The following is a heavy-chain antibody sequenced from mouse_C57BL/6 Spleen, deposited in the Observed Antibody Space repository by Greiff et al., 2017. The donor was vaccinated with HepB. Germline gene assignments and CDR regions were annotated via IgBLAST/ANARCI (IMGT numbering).Heavy chain of an antibody. CDR2: INPSNGGT. CDR1: GYTFTSYW. Sequence: QVHVKQSGPELVKPGASVKLSCKASGYTFTSYWMHWVKQRPGQGLEWIGNINPSNGGTNYNEKFKSKATLTVDKSSSTAYMQLSSLTSEDSAVYYCATYGYDWFAYWGQGTLVTVSA. V-gene: IGHV1-53*01. D-gene: IGHD2-2*01. CDR3: ATYGYDWFAY. J-gene: IGHJ3*01.